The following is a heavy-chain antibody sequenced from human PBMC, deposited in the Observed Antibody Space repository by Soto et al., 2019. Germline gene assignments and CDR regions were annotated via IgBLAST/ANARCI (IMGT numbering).Heavy chain of an antibody. J-gene: IGHJ4*02. CDR2: ISSSSSYI. V-gene: IGHV3-21*01. Sequence: GSLRLSCAASGFTFSSYSMNWVRQAPGKGLEWVSSISSSSSYIYYADSVKGRFTISRDNAKNSLYLQMNSLRAEDTAVYYCARGGLSSSWYDFDDYWGQGTLVTVSS. CDR3: ARGGLSSSWYDFDDY. CDR1: GFTFSSYS. D-gene: IGHD6-13*01.